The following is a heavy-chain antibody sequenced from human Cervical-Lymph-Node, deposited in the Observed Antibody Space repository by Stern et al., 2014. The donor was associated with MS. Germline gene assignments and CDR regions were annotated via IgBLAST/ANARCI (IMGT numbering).Heavy chain of an antibody. CDR3: ARDLGMTYYYYGMDV. CDR1: GYTFTSYA. Sequence: QVQLVQSGAEVKKPGASVKVSCKASGYTFTSYAMHWVRQAPGQRLEWMGWINAGTGNTKYSQKFQGRVTVTRATSARTTYIELSSLRSEDTAVYYCARDLGMTYYYYGMDVWGQGTTVTVSS. J-gene: IGHJ6*02. CDR2: INAGTGNT. V-gene: IGHV1-3*01. D-gene: IGHD2-21*02.